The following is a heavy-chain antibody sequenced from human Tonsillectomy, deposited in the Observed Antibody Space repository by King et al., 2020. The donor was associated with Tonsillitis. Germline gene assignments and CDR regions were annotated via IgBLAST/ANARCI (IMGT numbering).Heavy chain of an antibody. D-gene: IGHD5-12*01. V-gene: IGHV1-69*04. J-gene: IGHJ5*02. CDR2: VIPILGLV. CDR3: ARVANSYAHSGQVLLDP. Sequence: PGQGPEWMGRVIPILGLVDYAQKFQGRVTITADISTNTSYMDLSSLRSEDTAIYYCARVANSYAHSGQVLLDPWGQGTPVTV.